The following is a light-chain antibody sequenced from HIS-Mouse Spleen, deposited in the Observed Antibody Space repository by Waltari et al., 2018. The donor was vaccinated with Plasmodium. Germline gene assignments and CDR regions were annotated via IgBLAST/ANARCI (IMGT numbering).Light chain of an antibody. Sequence: QTVVTQAPSLSVSPGGTVPLTCCLTSVSVATSSYPSWSQQTPGQAPRTLIYSTNTRSSGVPDRFSGSILGNKAALTITGAQADDESDYYCVLYMGSGIWVFGGGTKLTVL. CDR2: STN. CDR1: SVSVATSSY. CDR3: VLYMGSGIWV. J-gene: IGLJ3*02. V-gene: IGLV8-61*01.